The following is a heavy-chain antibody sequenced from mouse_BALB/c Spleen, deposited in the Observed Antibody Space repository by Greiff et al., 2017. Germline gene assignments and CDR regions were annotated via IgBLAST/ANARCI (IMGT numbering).Heavy chain of an antibody. Sequence: QVQLQQSGAELMKPGASVKISCKATGYTFSSYWIEWVKQRPGHGLEWIGEILPGSGSTNYNEKFKGKATFTADTSSNTAYMQLSSLTSEDSAVYYCARDGHRGWFAYWGQGTLVTVSA. V-gene: IGHV1-9*01. D-gene: IGHD2-3*01. CDR3: ARDGHRGWFAY. CDR1: GYTFSSYW. J-gene: IGHJ3*01. CDR2: ILPGSGST.